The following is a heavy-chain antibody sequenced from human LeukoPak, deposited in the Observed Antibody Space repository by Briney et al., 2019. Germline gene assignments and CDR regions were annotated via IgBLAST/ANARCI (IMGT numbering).Heavy chain of an antibody. Sequence: PGRSLRLSCAASGFTFSSYAMHWVRQAPGKGLEWVAVISYDGSNKYYADSVKGRFTISRDNSKNTLYLQMNSLRAEDTAVYYCARDRMVRGVRNYYYGMDVWGQGTTVTVSS. D-gene: IGHD3-10*01. CDR2: ISYDGSNK. CDR3: ARDRMVRGVRNYYYGMDV. CDR1: GFTFSSYA. J-gene: IGHJ6*02. V-gene: IGHV3-30*14.